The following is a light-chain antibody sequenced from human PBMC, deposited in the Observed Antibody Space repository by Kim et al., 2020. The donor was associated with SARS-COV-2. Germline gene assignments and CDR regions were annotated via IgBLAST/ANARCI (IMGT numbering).Light chain of an antibody. CDR2: DAS. CDR3: HQRSNWPLT. J-gene: IGKJ4*01. V-gene: IGKV3-11*01. Sequence: PGERATLSCRASQNIGIHLAWYQQRPGQAPRLLISDASNRATGIPARFSGSGSGTDFTLSISSLEPEDFAVYYCHQRSNWPLTFGGGTKVDIK. CDR1: QNIGIH.